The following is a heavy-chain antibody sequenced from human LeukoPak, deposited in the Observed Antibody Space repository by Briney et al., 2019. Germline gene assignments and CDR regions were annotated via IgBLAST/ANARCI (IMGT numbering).Heavy chain of an antibody. Sequence: GGSLRLSWAASGFTFSSYGMHWVRQAPGKGLEWVAVISYDGSNKYYADSVKGRFTISRDNSKNTLYLQMNSLRAEDTAVYYCAKDLEPQLVGAADYWGQGTLVTVSS. D-gene: IGHD1-26*01. CDR3: AKDLEPQLVGAADY. CDR2: ISYDGSNK. J-gene: IGHJ4*02. CDR1: GFTFSSYG. V-gene: IGHV3-30*18.